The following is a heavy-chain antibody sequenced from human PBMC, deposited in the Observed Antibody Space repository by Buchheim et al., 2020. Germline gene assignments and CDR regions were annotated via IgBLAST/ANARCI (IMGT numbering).Heavy chain of an antibody. D-gene: IGHD4-17*01. CDR3: ARGAYDYGDYVPALDV. CDR2: ISSSGSTI. Sequence: EVQLVESGGGLVQPGGSLRLSCAASGFSLRSYQMNWVRQAPGKGLELASYISSSGSTIYYADSVKGRFTISRDNAKNSLYLQMNSLRAEDTAVYYCARGAYDYGDYVPALDVWGQGT. V-gene: IGHV3-48*03. J-gene: IGHJ3*01. CDR1: GFSLRSYQ.